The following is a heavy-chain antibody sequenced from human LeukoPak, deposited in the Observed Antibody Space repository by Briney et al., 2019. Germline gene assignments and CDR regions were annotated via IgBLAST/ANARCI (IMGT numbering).Heavy chain of an antibody. Sequence: SETLSLTCAVYGGSFSGYYWSWIRQPPGKGLEWIGYINYSGSTKCNPSLKSRVTISIDTSKNQFSLKLSSVTAADTAVYYCASLAYYYDSSGYPNGYFDYWGQGTLVTVSS. V-gene: IGHV4-59*08. J-gene: IGHJ4*02. CDR1: GGSFSGYY. CDR3: ASLAYYYDSSGYPNGYFDY. CDR2: INYSGST. D-gene: IGHD3-22*01.